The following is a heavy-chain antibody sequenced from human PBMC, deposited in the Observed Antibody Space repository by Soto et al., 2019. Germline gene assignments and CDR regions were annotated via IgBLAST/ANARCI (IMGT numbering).Heavy chain of an antibody. Sequence: QLQLQESGPGLVKPSETLSLTCTVSGGSISSSSYYWGWIRQPPGKGLEWIANFYYTGSTYYNSSLKSRGTISVDTSKNQFSLKLSSVTAADTAVYYCARGYYYVSSGYCSQIDYWGQGTLVTVSS. V-gene: IGHV4-39*01. CDR1: GGSISSSSYY. D-gene: IGHD3-22*01. CDR2: FYYTGST. J-gene: IGHJ4*02. CDR3: ARGYYYVSSGYCSQIDY.